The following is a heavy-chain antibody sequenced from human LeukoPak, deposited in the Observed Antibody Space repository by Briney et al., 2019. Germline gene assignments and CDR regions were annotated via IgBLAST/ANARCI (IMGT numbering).Heavy chain of an antibody. CDR3: ARVEGYYDSSGYYYPDY. J-gene: IGHJ4*02. Sequence: SVKVSCKASGGTFSSYAISWVRQAPGQGLEWMGGIIPIFGTANYAQKFQGRVTITADESTSTAYMELSSLRSEDTAVYYCARVEGYYDSSGYYYPDYWGQGTLVTVSS. V-gene: IGHV1-69*01. D-gene: IGHD3-22*01. CDR2: IIPIFGTA. CDR1: GGTFSSYA.